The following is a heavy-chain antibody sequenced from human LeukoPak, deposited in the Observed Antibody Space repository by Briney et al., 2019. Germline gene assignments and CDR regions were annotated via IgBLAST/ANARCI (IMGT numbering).Heavy chain of an antibody. V-gene: IGHV1-18*01. D-gene: IGHD3-22*01. Sequence: ASVKVSCKVSGYTLTELSMHWVRQAPGQGLEWMGWISAYNGNTNYAQKLQGRVTMTADTSTSTAYMELRSLRSDDTAVYYCASSPYYDSSGYYYNWFDPWGQGTLVTASS. J-gene: IGHJ5*02. CDR2: ISAYNGNT. CDR1: GYTLTELS. CDR3: ASSPYYDSSGYYYNWFDP.